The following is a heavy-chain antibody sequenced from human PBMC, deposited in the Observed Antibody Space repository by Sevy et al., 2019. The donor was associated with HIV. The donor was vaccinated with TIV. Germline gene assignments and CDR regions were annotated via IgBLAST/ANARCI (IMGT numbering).Heavy chain of an antibody. CDR3: ARDDSSGYYYGWFDP. D-gene: IGHD3-22*01. CDR1: GFTFSSYS. J-gene: IGHJ5*02. CDR2: ISSSSSTI. Sequence: GGSLRLSCAASGFTFSSYSMNWVRQAPGKGLEWVSYISSSSSTIYYADSVKGRFTISRDDAKNSLYLQMNSLRDEDTAVYDCARDDSSGYYYGWFDPWGQGTLVTVSS. V-gene: IGHV3-48*02.